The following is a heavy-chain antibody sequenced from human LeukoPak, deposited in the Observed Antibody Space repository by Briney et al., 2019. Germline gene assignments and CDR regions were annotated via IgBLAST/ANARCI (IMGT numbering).Heavy chain of an antibody. CDR1: GFTFSSYG. CDR2: IWYDGSNK. CDR3: AREDIVVVPAAIVGYYGMDV. V-gene: IGHV3-33*01. Sequence: PGRSLRLSCAASGFTFSSYGMHWVRQAPGKGLEWVAVIWYDGSNKHYADSVKGRFTISRDNSKNTLYLQMNSLRAEDTAVYYCAREDIVVVPAAIVGYYGMDVWGQGTTVTVSS. J-gene: IGHJ6*02. D-gene: IGHD2-2*02.